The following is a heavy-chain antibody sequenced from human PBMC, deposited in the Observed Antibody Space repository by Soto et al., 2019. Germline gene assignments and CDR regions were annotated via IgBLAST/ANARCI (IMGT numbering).Heavy chain of an antibody. J-gene: IGHJ4*02. D-gene: IGHD1-26*01. CDR1: GFTFANYA. Sequence: EVQLLQSGGGLVQPGGSLRLSCAASGFTFANYAMTWVRQAPGKGLEWVASISGTGGTTYYVDSVKGRVTISRDNSKNMLYLQMNSLRVDDSAVYYCAKDLRYGGSYNDYWSQGTLVTVSS. CDR2: ISGTGGTT. V-gene: IGHV3-23*01. CDR3: AKDLRYGGSYNDY.